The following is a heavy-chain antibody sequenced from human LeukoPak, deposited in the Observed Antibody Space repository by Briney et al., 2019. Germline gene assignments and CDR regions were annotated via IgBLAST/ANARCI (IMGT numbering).Heavy chain of an antibody. J-gene: IGHJ4*02. CDR1: GGSISSSSYY. Sequence: SETLSLTCTVSGGSISSSSYYWGWIRQPPGKGLEWIGSIYYSGSTYYNPSLKSRDTISVDTSKNQFSLKLSSVTAADTAVYYCARLLSNYFDYWAREPWSPSPQ. CDR2: IYYSGST. V-gene: IGHV4-39*01. CDR3: ARLLSNYFDY.